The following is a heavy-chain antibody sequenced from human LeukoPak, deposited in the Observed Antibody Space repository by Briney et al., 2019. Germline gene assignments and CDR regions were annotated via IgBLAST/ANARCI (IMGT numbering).Heavy chain of an antibody. CDR3: ATSLWFGDPGDDY. CDR1: GFTFSSYW. J-gene: IGHJ4*02. Sequence: GGSLRFSCAASGFTFSSYWMSWVRQAPGKGLEWVANIKQDGSEKYYVDSVKGRFTISRDNAKNSLYLQMNSLRAEDTAVYYCATSLWFGDPGDDYWGQGTLVTVSS. D-gene: IGHD3-10*01. CDR2: IKQDGSEK. V-gene: IGHV3-7*01.